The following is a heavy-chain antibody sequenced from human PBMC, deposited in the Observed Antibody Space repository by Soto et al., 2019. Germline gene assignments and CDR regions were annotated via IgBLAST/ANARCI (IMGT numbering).Heavy chain of an antibody. CDR1: GFSLAIPGMC. V-gene: IGHV2-70*13. Sequence: SGPTLLNPTETLTLTCTFSGFSLAIPGMCVSWIRQPPGKALEWLALIERDDDDKYYSTSLKTRLTISKDTRKNQVVLTMANMDPADTGTYYCARSIRGPRRFNGMDVWGQGTTVTVSS. D-gene: IGHD1-20*01. J-gene: IGHJ6*02. CDR3: ARSIRGPRRFNGMDV. CDR2: IERDDDDK.